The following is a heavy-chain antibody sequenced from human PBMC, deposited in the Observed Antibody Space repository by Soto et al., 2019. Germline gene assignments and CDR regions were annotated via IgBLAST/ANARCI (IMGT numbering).Heavy chain of an antibody. V-gene: IGHV1-69*13. CDR2: IIPIFGTA. Sequence: SVNVSCKASGGTFSSYAISWLRQAPGQSLEWMGGIIPIFGTANYAQKFQGRVTITADESTSTAYMELSSLRSEDTAVYYCARQPPNQFYDSSGYYLDYWGQGTLVTVSS. CDR1: GGTFSSYA. J-gene: IGHJ4*02. D-gene: IGHD3-22*01. CDR3: ARQPPNQFYDSSGYYLDY.